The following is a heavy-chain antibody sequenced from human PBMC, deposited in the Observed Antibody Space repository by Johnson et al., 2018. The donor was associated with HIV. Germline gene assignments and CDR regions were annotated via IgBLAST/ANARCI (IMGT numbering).Heavy chain of an antibody. J-gene: IGHJ3*02. CDR1: GFTFSSYA. CDR2: ISYDGSNK. Sequence: QVQLVESGGGVVQPGRSLRLSCAASGFTFSSYAMHWVRQAPGKGLEWVAVISYDGSNKYYADSVKGRFTISRDNSKNTLYLQMNSLRAEDTALYYCAKDFGGSSWYESGAFDIWGQGTMVTVSS. D-gene: IGHD6-13*01. CDR3: AKDFGGSSWYESGAFDI. V-gene: IGHV3-30*04.